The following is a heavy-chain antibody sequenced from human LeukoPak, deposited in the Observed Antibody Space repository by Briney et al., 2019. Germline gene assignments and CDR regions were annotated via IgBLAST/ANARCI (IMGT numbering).Heavy chain of an antibody. D-gene: IGHD3-10*01. CDR3: AREGGSGSYLDY. CDR2: IIPVFGTA. V-gene: IGHV1-69*06. Sequence: GASVKVSCKASGGTFSSYAISWVRQAPGQGLEWMGGIIPVFGTANYAQKFQGRVTITADKSTSTAYMELSSLRSEDTAVYYCAREGGSGSYLDYWGQGTLVTVSS. J-gene: IGHJ4*02. CDR1: GGTFSSYA.